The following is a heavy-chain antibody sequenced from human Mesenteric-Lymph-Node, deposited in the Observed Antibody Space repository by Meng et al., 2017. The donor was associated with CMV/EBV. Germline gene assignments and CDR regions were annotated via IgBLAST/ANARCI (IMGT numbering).Heavy chain of an antibody. CDR2: IYYSGST. CDR3: ARHIGYCSSTSCYFPWFDP. Sequence: ESLKISCTVSGGSISSSSYYWGWIRQPPGKGLEWIGSIYYSGSTYYNPSLKSRVTISVDTSKNQFSLKLSSVTAADTAVYYCARHIGYCSSTSCYFPWFDPWGQGTLVTVSS. V-gene: IGHV4-39*01. D-gene: IGHD2-2*01. CDR1: GGSISSSSYY. J-gene: IGHJ5*02.